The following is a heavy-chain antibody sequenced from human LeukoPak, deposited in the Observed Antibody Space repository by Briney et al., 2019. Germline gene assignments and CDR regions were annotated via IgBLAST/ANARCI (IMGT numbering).Heavy chain of an antibody. D-gene: IGHD1-26*01. CDR2: ISKSGDWT. J-gene: IGHJ4*02. CDR3: AKMSGWELENYFFDY. CDR1: GFTFRAYA. Sequence: GGSLRLSCGASGFTFRAYAMSWVRQAPGKGLEWVSTISKSGDWTYYADSVKGRFTVSRDNSKNTLYVQMSSLRAGDTAVYYCAKMSGWELENYFFDYWGQGTLVTVSS. V-gene: IGHV3-23*01.